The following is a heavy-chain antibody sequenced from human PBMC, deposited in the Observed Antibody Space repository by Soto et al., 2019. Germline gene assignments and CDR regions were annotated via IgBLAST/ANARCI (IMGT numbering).Heavy chain of an antibody. CDR2: IIPNFRTA. J-gene: IGHJ5*01. V-gene: IGHV1-69*06. Sequence: SVKVSCKASGGTLSSYAISWVRQAPGQGLEWMGGIIPNFRTANYAQKLQGRATITADKSTSTAYMELSSLRSEDTAVYYCARGGLVVPGDWFDSWGQGTLVTVSS. D-gene: IGHD2-8*02. CDR1: GGTLSSYA. CDR3: ARGGLVVPGDWFDS.